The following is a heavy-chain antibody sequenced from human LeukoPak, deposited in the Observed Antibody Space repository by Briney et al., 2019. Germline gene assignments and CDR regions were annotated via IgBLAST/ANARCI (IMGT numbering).Heavy chain of an antibody. Sequence: ASVKVSCKASGGTFSSYAISWVRQAPGQGLVWMGRIIPIFGTANYAQKFQGRVTIAADKSTSTAYMELSSLRSEDTAVYYCARDGPDFWSGYPPNYMDVWGKGTTVTVSS. CDR3: ARDGPDFWSGYPPNYMDV. CDR1: GGTFSSYA. D-gene: IGHD3-3*01. J-gene: IGHJ6*03. CDR2: IIPIFGTA. V-gene: IGHV1-69*06.